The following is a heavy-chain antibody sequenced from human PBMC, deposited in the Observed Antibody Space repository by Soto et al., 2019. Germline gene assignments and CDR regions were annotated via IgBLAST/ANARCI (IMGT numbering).Heavy chain of an antibody. V-gene: IGHV1-69*02. CDR2: IIPILGIA. D-gene: IGHD4-17*01. CDR3: ARGGSYGDYEGFFDY. CDR1: GGTFSSYT. Sequence: QVQLVQSGAEVKKPGSSVKVSCKASGGTFSSYTISWVRQAPGQGLEWMGRIIPILGIANYAQKFQGRVTITADKSTSTAYMELSSLRSEDTAVYYCARGGSYGDYEGFFDYWGQGTLVTVSS. J-gene: IGHJ4*02.